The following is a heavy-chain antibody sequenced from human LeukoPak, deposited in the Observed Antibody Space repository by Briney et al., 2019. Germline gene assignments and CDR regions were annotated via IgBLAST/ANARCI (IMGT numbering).Heavy chain of an antibody. CDR3: ARVGGHCTSTSCPPPDY. D-gene: IGHD2-2*01. CDR2: IDSSSRYI. V-gene: IGHV3-21*01. Sequence: GGSLRLSCAASGFIFSSYEMKWVRQAPGKGLEWVSFIDSSSRYIYQADSVKGRFTISRDNAKSSVFLQMNSLRAEDTAVYYCARVGGHCTSTSCPPPDYWGQGTLVTVSS. J-gene: IGHJ4*02. CDR1: GFIFSSYE.